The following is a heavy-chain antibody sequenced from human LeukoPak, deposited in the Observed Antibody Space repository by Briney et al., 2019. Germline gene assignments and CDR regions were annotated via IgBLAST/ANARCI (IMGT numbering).Heavy chain of an antibody. CDR2: ISSNGDNT. Sequence: GGSLRLSCSASGFPFNTYTIHWVRQAPGKGLEYVAGISSNGDNTDFADSAKGRFTISRDNSKSTLFLQMNSLRAEDTAVYFCTRDSALLGVAFDLWGQGTVVTVSS. CDR1: GFPFNTYT. V-gene: IGHV3-64D*06. J-gene: IGHJ3*01. D-gene: IGHD2-15*01. CDR3: TRDSALLGVAFDL.